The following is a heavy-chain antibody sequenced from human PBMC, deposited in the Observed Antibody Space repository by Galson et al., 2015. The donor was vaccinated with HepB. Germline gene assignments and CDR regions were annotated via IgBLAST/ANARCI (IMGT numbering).Heavy chain of an antibody. D-gene: IGHD5-18*01. V-gene: IGHV3-66*01. CDR3: ARVGYSYGYDY. J-gene: IGHJ4*02. CDR2: IYRSDNT. CDR1: GFTVSRNS. Sequence: SLRLSCAASGFTVSRNSMSWVRQAPGKGLEWVSVIYRSDNTYYADSVKGRFTISRDNSKNTLYLQMHSLRAEDTAVYYCARVGYSYGYDYWGQGTLVTFSS.